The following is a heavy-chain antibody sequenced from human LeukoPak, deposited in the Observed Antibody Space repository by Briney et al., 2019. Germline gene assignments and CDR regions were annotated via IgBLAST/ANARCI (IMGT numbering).Heavy chain of an antibody. CDR1: GFTFNNCA. V-gene: IGHV3-23*01. J-gene: IGHJ4*02. D-gene: IGHD2-15*01. Sequence: GGSLRLSCAASGFTFNNCAMSWVRQAPGKGLEWVSAVSGSGDTFYANSVKGRFIISRDNSENTLYLQMNSLRAEDMAVYYCAKEVVSRTFSFDYWGRGILVTVSS. CDR3: AKEVVSRTFSFDY. CDR2: VSGSGDT.